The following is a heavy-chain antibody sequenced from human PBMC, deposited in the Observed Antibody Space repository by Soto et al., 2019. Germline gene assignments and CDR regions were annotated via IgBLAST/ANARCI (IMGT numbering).Heavy chain of an antibody. Sequence: PSETLSLTCAVSGGSISSGGYSWSWIRQPPGKGLEWIGYIYHSGSTYYNPSLKSRVTISVDRSKNQFSLKLSSVTAADTAVYYCARVAHLVTGLRVFDYWGQGALVTVPS. CDR3: ARVAHLVTGLRVFDY. V-gene: IGHV4-30-2*01. J-gene: IGHJ4*01. CDR2: IYHSGST. D-gene: IGHD6-13*01. CDR1: GGSISSGGYS.